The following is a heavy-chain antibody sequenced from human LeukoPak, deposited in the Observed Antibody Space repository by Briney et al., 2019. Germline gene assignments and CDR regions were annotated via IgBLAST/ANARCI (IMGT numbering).Heavy chain of an antibody. CDR2: INHSGST. Sequence: SETLSLTCAVYGGSFSGYYWSWIRQPPGKGLEWTGEINHSGSTNYNPSLKSRVTISVDTSKNQFSLKLSSVTAADTAVYYCARGFGGRYNWNWRDVWGQGTTVTVSS. J-gene: IGHJ6*02. CDR1: GGSFSGYY. V-gene: IGHV4-34*01. D-gene: IGHD1-7*01. CDR3: ARGFGGRYNWNWRDV.